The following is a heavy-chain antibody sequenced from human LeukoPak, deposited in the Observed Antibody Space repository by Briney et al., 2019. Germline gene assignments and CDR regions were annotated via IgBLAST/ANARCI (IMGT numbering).Heavy chain of an antibody. CDR3: ARLRYPNEMDY. CDR1: GFTFNRYW. Sequence: PGGSLRLSCAASGFTFNRYWMSWVRQAPGKELQWVANIKQDGSAKYYVDSVKGRFTISRDNAKNSLYLQMNSLRAEDTAVYYCARLRYPNEMDYWGQGTLVTVSS. J-gene: IGHJ4*02. CDR2: IKQDGSAK. D-gene: IGHD2-8*01. V-gene: IGHV3-7*01.